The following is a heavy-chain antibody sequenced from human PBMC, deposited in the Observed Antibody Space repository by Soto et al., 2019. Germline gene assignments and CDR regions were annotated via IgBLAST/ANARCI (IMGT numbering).Heavy chain of an antibody. V-gene: IGHV4-30-4*01. CDR3: ARIGTLLGIVTNNWFDP. CDR1: GASFSSDDSY. J-gene: IGHJ5*02. CDR2: ISYSGT. D-gene: IGHD3-3*01. Sequence: SETLSLTCTVSGASFSSDDSYLSWIRQPPGKGLEWFAYISYSGTYYNPSLKSRVTTSLDGSKNQISLYLSSVTAADTAVYYCARIGTLLGIVTNNWFDPWGQGTLVTVSS.